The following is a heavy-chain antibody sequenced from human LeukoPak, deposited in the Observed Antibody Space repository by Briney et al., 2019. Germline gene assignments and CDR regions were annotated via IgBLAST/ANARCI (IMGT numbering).Heavy chain of an antibody. Sequence: GTSLRLSCAASGFTFSKYGMHWVRQAQGKGLEWVAVISSDGSEEYYADSVKGRFTISRDNAKNLLFLQMNGLRAEDTALYYCARGRSITLLRGVAMSDGFDIWGQGAMVAVSS. CDR3: ARGRSITLLRGVAMSDGFDI. J-gene: IGHJ3*02. V-gene: IGHV3-30*03. CDR2: ISSDGSEE. CDR1: GFTFSKYG. D-gene: IGHD3-10*01.